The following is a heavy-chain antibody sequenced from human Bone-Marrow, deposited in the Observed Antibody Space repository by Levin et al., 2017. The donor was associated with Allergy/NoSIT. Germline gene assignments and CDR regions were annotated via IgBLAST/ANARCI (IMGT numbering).Heavy chain of an antibody. D-gene: IGHD2-21*01. V-gene: IGHV1-69*06. J-gene: IGHJ4*02. CDR1: GGNFNNFG. CDR3: VAGSDCTRPRCYPAS. CDR2: TIPVFAST. Sequence: PGGSLRLSCKASGGNFNNFGISWVRQAPGQGPEWMGGTIPVFASTNYAQRFQGRVTITADKSTTTVYLDLHTLRSEDTAVYYCVAGSDCTRPRCYPASWGQGTLVTVSS.